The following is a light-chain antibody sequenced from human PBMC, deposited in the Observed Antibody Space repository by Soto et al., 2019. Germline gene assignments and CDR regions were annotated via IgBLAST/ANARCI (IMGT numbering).Light chain of an antibody. CDR2: KAS. Sequence: DIQVTQSPSTQSASVGDRVTINCRASQNINDWLAWYQQKSGKAPKVLIYKASSLESGVPSRFSGSGSGTEFTLTISSLQTEDFATYYCQQYGANSPWTFGQGTKVEIK. V-gene: IGKV1-5*03. J-gene: IGKJ1*01. CDR3: QQYGANSPWT. CDR1: QNINDW.